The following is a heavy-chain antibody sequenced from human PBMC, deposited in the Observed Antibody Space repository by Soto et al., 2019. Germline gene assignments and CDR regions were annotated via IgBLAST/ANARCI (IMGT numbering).Heavy chain of an antibody. CDR1: GLSITDSEMG. J-gene: IGHJ5*02. V-gene: IGHV2-26*01. CDR3: ARRHLAVAVSPWFDP. D-gene: IGHD6-19*01. Sequence: QVTLKESGPVLVKPTETLTLRCTVSGLSITDSEMGVSWIRQPPGQPLGWLARIDSSGEKSYRTFLKSRLAISKDTSKSQIVLTMTNMDPADTATYYCARRHLAVAVSPWFDPWGQGIPVTVSS. CDR2: IDSSGEK.